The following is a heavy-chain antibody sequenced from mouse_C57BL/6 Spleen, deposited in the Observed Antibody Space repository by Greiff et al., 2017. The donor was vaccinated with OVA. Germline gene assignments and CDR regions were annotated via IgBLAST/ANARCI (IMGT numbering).Heavy chain of an antibody. Sequence: QVQLQQPGAELVRPGSSVKLSCKASGYTFTSYWMDWVKQRPGQGLEWIGNIYPSDSETHYNQKFKDKATLTVDKSSSTAYMQLSSLTSEDSAVYYCARGDYSNYDYAMDYWGQGTSVTVSS. CDR1: GYTFTSYW. J-gene: IGHJ4*01. CDR2: IYPSDSET. CDR3: ARGDYSNYDYAMDY. D-gene: IGHD2-5*01. V-gene: IGHV1-61*01.